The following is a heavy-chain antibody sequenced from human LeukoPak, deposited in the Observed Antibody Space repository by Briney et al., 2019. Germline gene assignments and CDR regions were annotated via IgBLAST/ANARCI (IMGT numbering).Heavy chain of an antibody. CDR2: IKQDGSAI. CDR3: ARNRGAGGGYFDY. Sequence: SGGSLRLSCAASGFTFSSYWMGWVRQAPEKGLEWVANIKQDGSAISYVDSVKGRFTTSRDNAKNSLYLQMNSLRAEDTAVYYCARNRGAGGGYFDYWGQGALVTVSS. CDR1: GFTFSSYW. D-gene: IGHD3-16*01. J-gene: IGHJ4*02. V-gene: IGHV3-7*05.